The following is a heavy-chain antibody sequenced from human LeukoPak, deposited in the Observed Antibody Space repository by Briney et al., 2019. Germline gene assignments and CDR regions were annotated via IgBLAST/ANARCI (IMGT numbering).Heavy chain of an antibody. V-gene: IGHV3-7*04. D-gene: IGHD5-12*01. CDR3: ARVSSGYDPFFDY. Sequence: PGGSLRLSCAASGFTFSSYWMSWVRQVPGKGLEWVANIKQDGSEKYYVDSVKGRFTISRDNAKNSLYLQMNSLRAEDTAVYYCARVSSGYDPFFDYWGQGTLVTVSS. CDR2: IKQDGSEK. J-gene: IGHJ4*02. CDR1: GFTFSSYW.